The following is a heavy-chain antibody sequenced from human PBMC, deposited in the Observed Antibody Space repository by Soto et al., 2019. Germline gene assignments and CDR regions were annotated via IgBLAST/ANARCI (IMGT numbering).Heavy chain of an antibody. J-gene: IGHJ6*02. Sequence: SETLSLTCTVSGGSISSSSYYWGWIRQPPGKGLEWIGSIYYSGSTYYNPSLKSRVTISVDTSKNQFSLKLSSVTAADTAVYYCARLGGSCSSTSCYYYYGMDVWGQGTTVTVSS. D-gene: IGHD2-2*01. CDR1: GGSISSSSYY. V-gene: IGHV4-39*01. CDR3: ARLGGSCSSTSCYYYYGMDV. CDR2: IYYSGST.